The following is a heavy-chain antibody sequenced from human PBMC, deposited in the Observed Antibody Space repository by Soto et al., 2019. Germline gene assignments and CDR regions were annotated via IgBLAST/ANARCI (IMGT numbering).Heavy chain of an antibody. V-gene: IGHV1-69*13. CDR3: ASSPFWSGYYMSWFDP. CDR2: IIPIFGTA. CDR1: GGTFSSYS. J-gene: IGHJ5*02. D-gene: IGHD3-3*01. Sequence: SVNVSCKSSGGTFSSYSMSWVRQAPGQGLEWMGGIIPIFGTANYAQKFQGRVTITADESTSTAYMELSSLRSEDTAVYYCASSPFWSGYYMSWFDPWGQGTLVTVFS.